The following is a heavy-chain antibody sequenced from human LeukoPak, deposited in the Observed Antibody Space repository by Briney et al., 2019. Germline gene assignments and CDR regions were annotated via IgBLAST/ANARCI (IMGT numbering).Heavy chain of an antibody. J-gene: IGHJ4*02. CDR3: ASARHGDYVWDY. D-gene: IGHD4-17*01. CDR1: GYSFTYW. V-gene: IGHV5-51*01. CDR2: IYSGDSHT. Sequence: GESLKISCQGSGYSFTYWIGWARQMPGKGLEWMGIIYSGDSHTKYSPSFQGRVTISADKSISTAYLQWSSLEASDTAMYYCASARHGDYVWDYWGQGTLVTVSS.